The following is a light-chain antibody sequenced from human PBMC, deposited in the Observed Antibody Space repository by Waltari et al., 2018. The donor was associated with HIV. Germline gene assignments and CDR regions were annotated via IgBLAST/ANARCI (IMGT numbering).Light chain of an antibody. CDR3: GSYGGTYNV. CDR1: SSDVGGYNS. J-gene: IGLJ1*01. V-gene: IGLV2-11*01. CDR2: EVS. Sequence: QSALTQPRSVSGSPGQSVTISCTGTSSDVGGYNSVSWYQQHPGKAPKLLIYEVSKWPSGVPYRFSGSKSGNTASLTVSGLRADDEADYYCGSYGGTYNVFGTGTKVTIL.